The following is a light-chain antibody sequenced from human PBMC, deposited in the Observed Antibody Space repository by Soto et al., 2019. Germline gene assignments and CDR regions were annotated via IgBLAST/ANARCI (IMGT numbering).Light chain of an antibody. J-gene: IGLJ1*01. CDR1: SSNIGAGYD. Sequence: QSVLTQPPSVSGAPGQRVTISCTGSSSNIGAGYDVHWYQQFPGTAPKLLIYGNTNRPSGVPDRFSGSKSGTSASLAITGLQAEGEADYYCHSYDSSLSADVFGTGTKVTVL. CDR3: HSYDSSLSADV. CDR2: GNT. V-gene: IGLV1-40*01.